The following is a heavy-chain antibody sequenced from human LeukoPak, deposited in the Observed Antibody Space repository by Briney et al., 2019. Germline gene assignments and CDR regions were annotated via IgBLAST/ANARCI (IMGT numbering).Heavy chain of an antibody. CDR2: IYYSGST. V-gene: IGHV4-59*08. CDR1: GGSISSYY. Sequence: SETLSLTCTVSGGSISSYYWSWIRQPPGKGLEWIGYIYYSGSTNYNPSLKSRVTISVDTSKNQFSLKLSSVTAADTAVYYCARVGRSVVVPAATGAYFDYWGQGTLVTVSS. D-gene: IGHD2-2*01. CDR3: ARVGRSVVVPAATGAYFDY. J-gene: IGHJ4*02.